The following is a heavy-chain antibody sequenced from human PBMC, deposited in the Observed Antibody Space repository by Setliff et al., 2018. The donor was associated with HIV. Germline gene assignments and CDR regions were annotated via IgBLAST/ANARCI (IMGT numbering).Heavy chain of an antibody. D-gene: IGHD3-3*01. V-gene: IGHV4-38-2*01. CDR1: GYSISSGYY. CDR2: IYHSGTT. Sequence: PSETLSLTCAVSGYSISSGYYWGWIRQTPGKGLEWIGSIYHSGTTYYNPSLRSRVPISVDSSKNQLSLHLFSVTAADTAVYYCTSRINFWSGYYKDHAFDLWGQGTMVTVSS. CDR3: TSRINFWSGYYKDHAFDL. J-gene: IGHJ3*01.